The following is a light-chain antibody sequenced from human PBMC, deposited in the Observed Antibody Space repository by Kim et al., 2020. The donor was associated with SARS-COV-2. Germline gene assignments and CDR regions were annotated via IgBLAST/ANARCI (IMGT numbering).Light chain of an antibody. Sequence: SVGDRVTIACRASQSIGTRLNWYQQRPGKAPKRLIYAAAILQSGVPSRFTGTGSGTDFTLTISSLQPEDFATYYCQQSYSTPWLTFGGGTKVDIK. CDR3: QQSYSTPWLT. V-gene: IGKV1-39*01. CDR2: AAA. J-gene: IGKJ4*01. CDR1: QSIGTR.